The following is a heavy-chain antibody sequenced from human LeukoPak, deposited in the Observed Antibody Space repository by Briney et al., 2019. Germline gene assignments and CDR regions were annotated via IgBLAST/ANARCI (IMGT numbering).Heavy chain of an antibody. J-gene: IGHJ6*02. CDR1: GFTFNSYA. V-gene: IGHV3-23*01. CDR2: ISGNGGSP. D-gene: IGHD1-26*01. Sequence: GGSLRLSCAASGFTFNSYAMTWVRQAPGKGLEWVSSISGNGGSPYYADSVKGRFTISRDNSKNTLYLQMNSLRAEDTAVYYCARDLGPYGMDVWGQGTTVTVSS. CDR3: ARDLGPYGMDV.